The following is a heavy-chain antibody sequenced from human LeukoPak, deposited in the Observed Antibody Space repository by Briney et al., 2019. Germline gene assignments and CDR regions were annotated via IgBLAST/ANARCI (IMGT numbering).Heavy chain of an antibody. D-gene: IGHD6-19*01. J-gene: IGHJ5*02. Sequence: PGGSLRLSCAASGFTFSSYSMNWVRQAPGKGLEWVSSISSSSSYIYYADSVKGRFTISRDNAKNSLYLQMNSLRAEDTAVYYCARLGDSSGNSRWFDPWGQGTLVTVSS. V-gene: IGHV3-21*01. CDR1: GFTFSSYS. CDR2: ISSSSSYI. CDR3: ARLGDSSGNSRWFDP.